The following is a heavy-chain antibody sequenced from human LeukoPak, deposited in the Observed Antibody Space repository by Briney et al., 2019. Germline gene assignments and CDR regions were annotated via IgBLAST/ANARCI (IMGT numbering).Heavy chain of an antibody. CDR2: ISAYNGNT. CDR1: GYTFTSYG. CDR3: ARDKEGYCSSTSCSRGDNWFDP. Sequence: GASVKVSCKASGYTFTSYGISWVRQAPGRGLEWMGWISAYNGNTNYAQKLQGRVTMTTDTSTSTAYMELRSLRSDDTAVYYCARDKEGYCSSTSCSRGDNWFDPWGQGTLVTVSS. J-gene: IGHJ5*02. V-gene: IGHV1-18*01. D-gene: IGHD2-2*01.